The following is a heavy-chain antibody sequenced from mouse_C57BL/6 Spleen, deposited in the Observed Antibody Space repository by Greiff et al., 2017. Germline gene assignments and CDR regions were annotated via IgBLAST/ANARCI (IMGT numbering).Heavy chain of an antibody. CDR1: GYTFTSYW. CDR2: IHPTSGST. Sequence: QVQLQQPGAELVKPGASVKLSCKASGYTFTSYWMHWVKQRPGQGLEWIGMIHPTSGSTNYNEKFKSKATLTVDKSSSTAYMQLNSLPSGDSAVYYGARLSDGSRQAWFAYWGQGTLVTVSA. CDR3: ARLSDGSRQAWFAY. D-gene: IGHD1-1*01. V-gene: IGHV1-64*01. J-gene: IGHJ3*01.